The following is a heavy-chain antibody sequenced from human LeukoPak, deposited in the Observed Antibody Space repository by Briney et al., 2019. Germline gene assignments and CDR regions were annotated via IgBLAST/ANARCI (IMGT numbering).Heavy chain of an antibody. J-gene: IGHJ3*02. CDR1: GFTFSSYG. Sequence: GGSLRLSCAASGFTFSSYGMHWVRQAPGKGLEWVPVISYDGSDKYYADSVKGRFTISRDNSKNTLYLQMNSLRAEDTAVYYCARGPYGSSGTPDAFDIWGQGTMVTVSS. CDR3: ARGPYGSSGTPDAFDI. D-gene: IGHD3-10*01. CDR2: ISYDGSDK. V-gene: IGHV3-30*03.